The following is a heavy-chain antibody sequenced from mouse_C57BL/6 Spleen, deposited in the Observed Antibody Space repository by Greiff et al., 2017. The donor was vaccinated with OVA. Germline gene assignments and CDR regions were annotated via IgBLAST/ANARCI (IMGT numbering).Heavy chain of an antibody. J-gene: IGHJ2*01. D-gene: IGHD1-1*01. CDR2: IDPEDGET. Sequence: VQLQQSGAELVKPGASVKLSCTASGFNIKDYYMHWVKQRTEQGLEWIGRIDPEDGETKYAPKFQGKATITADTSSNTADLQLSSLTSEDTAVYYCAGSYYGSSYEFDYWGQGTTLTVSS. CDR3: AGSYYGSSYEFDY. CDR1: GFNIKDYY. V-gene: IGHV14-2*01.